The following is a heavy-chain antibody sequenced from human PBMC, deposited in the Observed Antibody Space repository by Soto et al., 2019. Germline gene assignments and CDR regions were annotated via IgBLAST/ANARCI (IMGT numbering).Heavy chain of an antibody. V-gene: IGHV4-4*07. CDR1: GGSITNYY. CDR3: ARDDYKDGGNNWFDP. Sequence: PSETLSLTCTVSGGSITNYYWSWIRQPAGKGLEWIGRIYTKERTNYNLSFRNRVTKSVDTSKNQFSLKLDAVTAADTAVYYCARDDYKDGGNNWFDPWGQGTLVTVSS. J-gene: IGHJ5*02. CDR2: IYTKERT. D-gene: IGHD3-16*01.